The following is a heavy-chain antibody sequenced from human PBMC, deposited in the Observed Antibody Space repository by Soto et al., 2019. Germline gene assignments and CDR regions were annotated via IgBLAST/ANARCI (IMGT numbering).Heavy chain of an antibody. Sequence: PGGSLRLACAASGVAFRDFYMSWTRQAPGKGLEWISYISGGGTTVFYADSVKGRFTISRDNAQKSLYLQMDSLTSEDTAIYYCARDREPSVYHGMAGWGQGTTVSVSS. J-gene: IGHJ6*02. CDR3: ARDREPSVYHGMAG. CDR2: ISGGGTTV. CDR1: GVAFRDFY. V-gene: IGHV3-11*01.